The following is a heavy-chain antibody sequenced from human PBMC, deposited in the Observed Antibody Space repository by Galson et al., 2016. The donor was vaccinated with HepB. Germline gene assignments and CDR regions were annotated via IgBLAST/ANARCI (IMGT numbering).Heavy chain of an antibody. CDR1: GYRFPTYG. D-gene: IGHD2-15*01. CDR3: ARLGRYCSGGSCYSIFDY. Sequence: SVEVSCKASGYRFPTYGIRWVRQAPGQGLEWLRWISANSGNTIYAQKFQDRVTMTRDTSASTVYMDLRSLRSDDTAVYYCARLGRYCSGGSCYSIFDYWGQGTLVTVSS. CDR2: ISANSGNT. J-gene: IGHJ4*02. V-gene: IGHV1-18*04.